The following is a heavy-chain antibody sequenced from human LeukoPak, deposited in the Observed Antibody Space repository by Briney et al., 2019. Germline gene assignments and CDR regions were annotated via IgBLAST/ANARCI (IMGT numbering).Heavy chain of an antibody. D-gene: IGHD2-15*01. CDR3: ARGKGGYLDY. J-gene: IGHJ4*02. CDR2: INHSGST. CDR1: GGSFSGDY. Sequence: PSETLSLTCAVYGGSFSGDYWSWIRQPPGKGLEWIGEINHSGSTNYNPSLKSRVTISVDTSKNQFSLKLSSVTAADTAVYYCARGKGGYLDYWGQGTLVTVSS. V-gene: IGHV4-34*01.